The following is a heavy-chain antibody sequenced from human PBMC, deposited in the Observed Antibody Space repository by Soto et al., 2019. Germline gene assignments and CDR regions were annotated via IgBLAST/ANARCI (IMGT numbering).Heavy chain of an antibody. V-gene: IGHV4-4*02. CDR2: ILHIGST. CDR3: ASGFNSDGLYNGGHP. D-gene: IGHD1-26*01. Sequence: VQLQESGPGLVKPSGTRSLTCTVSGGSISTTNWWSWVRQSPGKGLEWIGEILHIGSTNYNPSLKSRVTISIDKSKNQFSLRLSCVTAADTAVYYCASGFNSDGLYNGGHPWGQGTLVSASS. CDR1: GGSISTTNW. J-gene: IGHJ5*02.